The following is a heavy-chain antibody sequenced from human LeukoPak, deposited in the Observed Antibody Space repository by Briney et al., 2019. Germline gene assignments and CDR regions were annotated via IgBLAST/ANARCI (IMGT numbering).Heavy chain of an antibody. D-gene: IGHD6-13*01. Sequence: VASVKVSCKASGYTFTGYYMHWVRQAPGQGLEWMGWINPNSGGTNYAQKFQGRVTMTRDTSISTAYMELSRLRSDDTAVYYCARDPQVFSAALRYWGQGTLVTVSS. CDR2: INPNSGGT. CDR1: GYTFTGYY. J-gene: IGHJ4*02. V-gene: IGHV1-2*02. CDR3: ARDPQVFSAALRY.